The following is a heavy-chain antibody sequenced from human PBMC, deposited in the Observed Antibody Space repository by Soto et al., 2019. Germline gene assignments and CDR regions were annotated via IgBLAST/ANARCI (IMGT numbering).Heavy chain of an antibody. CDR2: IGTSSAI. J-gene: IGHJ4*02. V-gene: IGHV3-48*02. CDR3: ARDLDWALDY. CDR1: GFSFSSYS. D-gene: IGHD2-21*01. Sequence: EVQLVESGGGLVQPGGSLRLSCAASGFSFSSYSMNWVRQAPGKGLEWVSYIGTSSAIIYADSVKGRFTISRDNAKNSLYLQMNSLRDEDTAVYYCARDLDWALDYWGQGTLVTVSS.